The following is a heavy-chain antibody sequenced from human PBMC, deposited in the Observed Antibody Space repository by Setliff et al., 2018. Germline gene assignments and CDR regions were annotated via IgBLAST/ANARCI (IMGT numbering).Heavy chain of an antibody. CDR3: ARSIAAAATKF. CDR2: VYYSGTT. Sequence: SETLSLTCTVSGGSISSYSWSWIRQPPGKGLQWIGYVYYSGTTNYNPLFKSRVTISVDRPKNQFSLKLSSVTAADTGVYYCARSIAAAATKFWGQGTAVTVSS. V-gene: IGHV4-59*01. CDR1: GGSISSYS. J-gene: IGHJ4*02. D-gene: IGHD6-25*01.